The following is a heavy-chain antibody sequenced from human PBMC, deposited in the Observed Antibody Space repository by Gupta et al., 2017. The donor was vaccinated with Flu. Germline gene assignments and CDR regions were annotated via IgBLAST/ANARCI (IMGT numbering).Heavy chain of an antibody. Sequence: EVQLLESGGGLVQPGGSLRLSGAASGFPFSSHAISWVRQAPGKGLEWVSGISGRDTSTYYADSVKGRFTISRDNSKNTVFLQMKSLRAEDTAVYFYSKYAERSMYYFDYWGQGTLVTVSS. D-gene: IGHD2-2*01. CDR3: SKYAERSMYYFDY. J-gene: IGHJ4*02. CDR2: ISGRDTST. V-gene: IGHV3-23*01. CDR1: GFPFSSHA.